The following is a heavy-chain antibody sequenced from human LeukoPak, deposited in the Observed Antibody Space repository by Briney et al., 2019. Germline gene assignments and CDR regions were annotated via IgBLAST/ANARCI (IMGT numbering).Heavy chain of an antibody. J-gene: IGHJ6*03. CDR3: ARGGLDSTRYYYYYMDV. CDR2: IYTSGST. D-gene: IGHD2-2*03. Sequence: SETLSLTCAVYRGSLSTSHWGWIRQPPGKGLEWIGRIYTSGSTNYNPSLKSRVTMSVDTSKNQFSLKLSSVTAADTAVYYCARGGLDSTRYYYYYMDVWGKGTTVTISS. CDR1: RGSLSTSH. V-gene: IGHV4-59*10.